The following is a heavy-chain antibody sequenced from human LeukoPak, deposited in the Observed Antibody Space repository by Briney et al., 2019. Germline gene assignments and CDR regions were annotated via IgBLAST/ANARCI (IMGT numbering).Heavy chain of an antibody. V-gene: IGHV3-53*01. J-gene: IGHJ6*03. CDR3: ARGAEGETVTNYYYMDV. D-gene: IGHD4-17*01. CDR1: GFTVSSNY. Sequence: PGGSLRLSCAASGFTVSSNYMSWVRQAPGKGLEWVSVIYSGGSTYYADSVKGRFTISRDNSKNTLYLQMNSLRAEDTAVYYCARGAEGETVTNYYYMDVWGKGTTVTVSS. CDR2: IYSGGST.